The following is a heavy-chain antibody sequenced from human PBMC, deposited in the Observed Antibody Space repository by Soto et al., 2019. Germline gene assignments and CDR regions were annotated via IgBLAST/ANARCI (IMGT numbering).Heavy chain of an antibody. CDR2: IYHSGST. CDR1: GGSISSSNW. D-gene: IGHD3-10*01. Sequence: PXETLSLHCAVSGGSISSSNWWSWVRQPPGKGLEWIGEIYHSGSTNYNPSLKSRVTISVDKSKNQFSLKLSSVTAADTAVYYCARDRRINMVRAYYGMDVWGQGTTVTVSS. J-gene: IGHJ6*02. CDR3: ARDRRINMVRAYYGMDV. V-gene: IGHV4-4*02.